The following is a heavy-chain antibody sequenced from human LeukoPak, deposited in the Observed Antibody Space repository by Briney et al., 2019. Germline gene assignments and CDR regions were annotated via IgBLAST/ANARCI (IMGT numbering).Heavy chain of an antibody. Sequence: GGSLRLSCVASGFSFSSYEMIWVRQAPGKGLEWVSYISGSGSTTTYADSVNGRFIISRDNAKSSLFLQMNSLRAEDTAVFYCARDWSYSFDYWGQGTLVTVSS. CDR1: GFSFSSYE. J-gene: IGHJ4*02. CDR3: ARDWSYSFDY. V-gene: IGHV3-48*03. CDR2: ISGSGSTT. D-gene: IGHD4-11*01.